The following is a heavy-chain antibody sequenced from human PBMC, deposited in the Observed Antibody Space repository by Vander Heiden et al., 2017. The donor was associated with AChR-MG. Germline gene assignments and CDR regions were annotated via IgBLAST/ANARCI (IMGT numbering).Heavy chain of an antibody. CDR1: GGTFSSYA. CDR3: AGGHPIGQYCSSTSCHHRRKNYYYYGMDV. Sequence: QVQLVQSGAEVKKPGSSVKVSCKASGGTFSSYAISWVRQAPGQGLEWMGGIIPVFGTANYAQKFQGRVTITADESTSTAYMELSSLRSEDTAVYYCAGGHPIGQYCSSTSCHHRRKNYYYYGMDVWGQGTTVTVSS. CDR2: IIPVFGTA. J-gene: IGHJ6*02. V-gene: IGHV1-69*01. D-gene: IGHD2-2*01.